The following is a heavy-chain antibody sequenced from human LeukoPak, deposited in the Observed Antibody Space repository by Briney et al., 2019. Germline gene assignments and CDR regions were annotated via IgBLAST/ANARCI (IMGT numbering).Heavy chain of an antibody. CDR2: IDWDDDK. CDR1: GFSLSTSGMR. V-gene: IGHV2-70*04. CDR3: ARTRLQWLHPFDY. J-gene: IGHJ4*02. D-gene: IGHD6-19*01. Sequence: SGPTLVDPTQTLTLTCTFAGFSLSTSGMRVSWIRQPPGTALEWLARIDWDDDKFYSTSLKTRLTISKDTSKNQVVLTMTNMDPVDTATYYCARTRLQWLHPFDYWGQGTLVTVSS.